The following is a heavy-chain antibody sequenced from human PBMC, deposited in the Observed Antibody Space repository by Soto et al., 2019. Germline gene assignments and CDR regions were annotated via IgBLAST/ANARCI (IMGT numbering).Heavy chain of an antibody. CDR1: GGSISSYY. CDR2: IYYSGST. J-gene: IGHJ3*02. D-gene: IGHD3-22*01. Sequence: TSETLSLTCTVSGGSISSYYWSWIRQPPGKGLEWIGYIYYSGSTNYNPSLKSRVTISVDTSKNQFSLKLSSVTAADTAVYYCARGGRSYYDSSGYSSLAFDIWGQGTMVTVSS. V-gene: IGHV4-59*01. CDR3: ARGGRSYYDSSGYSSLAFDI.